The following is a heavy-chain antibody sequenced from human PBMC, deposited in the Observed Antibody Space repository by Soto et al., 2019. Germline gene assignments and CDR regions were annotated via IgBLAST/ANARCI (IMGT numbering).Heavy chain of an antibody. V-gene: IGHV3-72*01. J-gene: IGHJ6*02. CDR3: ARSQGQTGMDV. CDR1: GFTISDHY. CDR2: SKNKADSYRT. Sequence: EVPVVESGGGLVQHGGSLRLSCAASGFTISDHYVDWVRQAPGKGLEWVGRSKNKADSYRTRYAASVQGRFTISRDESKKSLYLKMNGLKTEDTAGYYCARSQGQTGMDVWGQGNTVTVSS.